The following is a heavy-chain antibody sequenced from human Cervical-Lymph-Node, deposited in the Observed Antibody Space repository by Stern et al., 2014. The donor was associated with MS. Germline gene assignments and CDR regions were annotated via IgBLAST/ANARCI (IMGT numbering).Heavy chain of an antibody. J-gene: IGHJ4*02. CDR3: AGGHTFDY. CDR2: INPRDGSA. CDR1: GYTFTNYY. Sequence: EQLVESGADVKKPGASVKVSCKASGYTFTNYYLHWVRQAPGQGLEWMGIINPRDGSASYAQKFQGRVTMTRDRSTSTVYMEMSSLRSDDTAVYFCAGGHTFDYWGQGTLVTVSS. V-gene: IGHV1-46*01.